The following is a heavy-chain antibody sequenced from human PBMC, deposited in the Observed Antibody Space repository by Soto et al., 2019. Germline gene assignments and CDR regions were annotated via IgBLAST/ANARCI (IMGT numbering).Heavy chain of an antibody. D-gene: IGHD1-26*01. CDR3: APHVSWRSGSLQFDAFAI. CDR1: GFTVSSHA. V-gene: IGHV3-23*01. Sequence: EVQVLESGGGLVQPGGSLRLSCEGSGFTVSSHAMTWIRQAPGKGPEWVSTVTAYGGTYYAASVKRRFSMSRDPSXXTXXFLIDSLAAEDATAYSCAPHVSWRSGSLQFDAFAIRGPGTLVNFSS. CDR2: VTAYGGT. J-gene: IGHJ3*02.